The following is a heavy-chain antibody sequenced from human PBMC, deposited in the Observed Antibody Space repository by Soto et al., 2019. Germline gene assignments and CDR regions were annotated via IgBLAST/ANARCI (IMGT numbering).Heavy chain of an antibody. CDR2: IYYSGTI. D-gene: IGHD3-22*01. V-gene: IGHV4-30-4*01. Sequence: TLSLTCTVSGDSISTADYYWSWIRQPPGKGLEWVGYIYYSGTIYYNPSLKGRLTISVDTPKNQFSLKLSSVTAADTAVYYCARVTRYYYDSSGHLFDYWGQGSLVTVSS. J-gene: IGHJ4*02. CDR1: GDSISTADYY. CDR3: ARVTRYYYDSSGHLFDY.